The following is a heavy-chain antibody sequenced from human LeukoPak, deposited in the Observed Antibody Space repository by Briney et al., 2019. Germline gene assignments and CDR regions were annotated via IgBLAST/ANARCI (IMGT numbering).Heavy chain of an antibody. D-gene: IGHD4-23*01. Sequence: PGGSLRLSCAASGFTFSSYAMNWVRQAPGKGLEWVALISYDGSNKNYADSVKGRFTISRDNSKNTLYLQMNSLRAEDTAVYYCARRGDGGRSFDYWGQGTLVTVSS. V-gene: IGHV3-30-3*01. CDR1: GFTFSSYA. CDR2: ISYDGSNK. CDR3: ARRGDGGRSFDY. J-gene: IGHJ4*02.